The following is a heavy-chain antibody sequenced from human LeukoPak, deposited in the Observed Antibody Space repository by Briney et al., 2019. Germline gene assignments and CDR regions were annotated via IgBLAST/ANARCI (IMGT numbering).Heavy chain of an antibody. J-gene: IGHJ5*02. Sequence: SETLSLTCTVFGGSISSYYWSWVRQPPGKGLEWIGYIYYSGSTNYNPSLKSRVTISVDTSKNQFSLKLSSVTAADTAVYYCARGSDYVWGSYRDNWFDPWGQGTLVTVSS. CDR1: GGSISSYY. V-gene: IGHV4-59*01. D-gene: IGHD3-16*02. CDR3: ARGSDYVWGSYRDNWFDP. CDR2: IYYSGST.